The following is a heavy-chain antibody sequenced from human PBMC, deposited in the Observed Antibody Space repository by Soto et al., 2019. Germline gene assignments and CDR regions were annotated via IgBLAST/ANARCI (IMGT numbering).Heavy chain of an antibody. D-gene: IGHD6-6*01. CDR1: GFTFSSYG. V-gene: IGHV3-30*18. Sequence: VGSLRLSCAASGFTFSSYGMHWVRQAPGKGLEWVAVISYDGSNKYYADSVKGRFTISRDNSKNTLYLQMNSLRAEDTAVYYCAKALWTAARYYYGMDVWGQGTTVTVSS. J-gene: IGHJ6*02. CDR3: AKALWTAARYYYGMDV. CDR2: ISYDGSNK.